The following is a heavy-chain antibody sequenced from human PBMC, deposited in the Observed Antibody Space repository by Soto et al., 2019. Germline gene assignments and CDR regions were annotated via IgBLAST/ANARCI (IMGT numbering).Heavy chain of an antibody. CDR3: ARDHNWSFDY. J-gene: IGHJ4*02. CDR1: GFTFSYYS. D-gene: IGHD1-1*01. V-gene: IGHV3-48*02. Sequence: TGGSLRLSCAASGFTFSYYSMNWVRQAPGKALEWVSYIRGTGDTILYADSVKGRFTISRDNAKNSLFLQMNGLRDEDTAVYYCARDHNWSFDYWGQGTLVTVSS. CDR2: IRGTGDTI.